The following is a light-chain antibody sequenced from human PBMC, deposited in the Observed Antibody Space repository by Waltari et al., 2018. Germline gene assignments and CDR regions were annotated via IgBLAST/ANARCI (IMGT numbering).Light chain of an antibody. Sequence: SSELTQDPTVSVALGQTVRITCQGDSLRRYYPSWYQQRPGQAPILVFYGQSSRPSGIPDRFSGSISGNTDSLTITGAQAEDEADYYCHSRDSSSTRFFGGGTRLTV. CDR2: GQS. CDR1: SLRRYY. V-gene: IGLV3-19*01. CDR3: HSRDSSSTRF. J-gene: IGLJ2*01.